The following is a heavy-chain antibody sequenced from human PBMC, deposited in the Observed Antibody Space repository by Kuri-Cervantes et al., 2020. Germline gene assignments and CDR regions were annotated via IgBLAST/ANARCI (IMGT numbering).Heavy chain of an antibody. J-gene: IGHJ3*02. V-gene: IGHV4-61*08. CDR2: ISYSGST. Sequence: SETLSLTCTVSGGSISTGGFYWNWIRQHPGKGLEWIGYISYSGSTNYNPSLKSRVTISVDTSKNQFSLKLSSVTAADTAVYYCARDRRLVTPIDAFDIWGQGTMVTVSS. CDR1: GGSISTGGFY. D-gene: IGHD3-9*01. CDR3: ARDRRLVTPIDAFDI.